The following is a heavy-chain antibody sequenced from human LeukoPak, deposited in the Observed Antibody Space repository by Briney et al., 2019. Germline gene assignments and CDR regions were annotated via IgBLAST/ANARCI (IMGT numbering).Heavy chain of an antibody. V-gene: IGHV4-59*08. CDR3: ARAETYSSGWYDPFFDY. CDR1: GGSISSYY. D-gene: IGHD6-19*01. CDR2: IYYSGST. Sequence: SETLSLTCTVSGGSISSYYWSWIRQPPGKGLEWIGYIYYSGSTNYNPSLKSRVTMSVDTSKNQFSLKLRSVTAADTAVYHCARAETYSSGWYDPFFDYWGQGTLVTVST. J-gene: IGHJ4*02.